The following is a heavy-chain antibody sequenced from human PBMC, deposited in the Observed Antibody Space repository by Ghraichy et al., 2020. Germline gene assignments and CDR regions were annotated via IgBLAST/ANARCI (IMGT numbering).Heavy chain of an antibody. CDR2: ISAYNGNT. Sequence: KVSCKASGYTFTSYGISWVRQAPGQGLEWMGWISAYNGNTNYAQKLQGRVTMTTDTSTSTAYMELRSLRSDDTAVYYCASSSICSGGSCYFVFDIWGQGTMVTVSS. J-gene: IGHJ3*02. CDR1: GYTFTSYG. V-gene: IGHV1-18*01. CDR3: ASSSICSGGSCYFVFDI. D-gene: IGHD2-15*01.